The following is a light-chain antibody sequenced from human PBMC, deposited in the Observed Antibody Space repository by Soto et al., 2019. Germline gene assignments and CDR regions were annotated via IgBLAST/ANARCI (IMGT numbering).Light chain of an antibody. CDR1: QSISGRY. Sequence: ETVLTQSPGTLSLSPGERASLSCRASQSISGRYFAWYQQTPGQAPMLLIYDASSRATGIPDRFSGSGSGTDFILTISRLEPEDFAVYYCQQYGSSPLTFGGGTKVEIK. J-gene: IGKJ4*01. V-gene: IGKV3-20*01. CDR2: DAS. CDR3: QQYGSSPLT.